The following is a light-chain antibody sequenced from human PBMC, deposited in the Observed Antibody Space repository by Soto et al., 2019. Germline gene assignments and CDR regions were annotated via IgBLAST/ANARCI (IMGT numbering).Light chain of an antibody. CDR2: KAS. Sequence: DIQMTQSPSTLSGSVGDRVTITCRASQTISSWLAWYQQKPGKAPKLLIYKASTLKSGVPSRFSGSGSGTEFTLTISSLQPDDFATDYGQHYNSYSEAVGQGTKVELK. CDR3: QHYNSYSEA. J-gene: IGKJ1*01. CDR1: QTISSW. V-gene: IGKV1-5*03.